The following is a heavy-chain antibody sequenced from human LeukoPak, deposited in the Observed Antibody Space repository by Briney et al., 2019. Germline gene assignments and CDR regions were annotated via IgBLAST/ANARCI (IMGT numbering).Heavy chain of an antibody. V-gene: IGHV4-39*01. D-gene: IGHD2-2*01. CDR1: GGSISSSNHY. CDR2: IYYSGST. J-gene: IGHJ4*02. CDR3: ARHDCSSTSCYGPRSIYYFDY. Sequence: SETLSLTCTVSGGSISSSNHYWGWIRQPPGKGLEWIGSIYYSGSTYYNPSLKSRVTISVDTSKNQFSLKLSSVTAADTAVYYCARHDCSSTSCYGPRSIYYFDYWGQGTLVTVSS.